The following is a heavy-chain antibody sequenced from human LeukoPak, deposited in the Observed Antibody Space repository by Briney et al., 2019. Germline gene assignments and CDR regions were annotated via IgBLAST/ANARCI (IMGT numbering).Heavy chain of an antibody. D-gene: IGHD3-3*01. V-gene: IGHV3-48*01. CDR2: ISSSSSTI. J-gene: IGHJ4*02. CDR3: ARPDDERITIFEYDY. CDR1: GFTFSSYS. Sequence: PGGSLRLSCAASGFTFSSYSMNWVRQAPGKGLEWVSYISSSSSTIYYADSVKGRFTISRDNAKNSLYLQMNSLRAEDTAVYYCARPDDERITIFEYDYWGQGTLVTVSS.